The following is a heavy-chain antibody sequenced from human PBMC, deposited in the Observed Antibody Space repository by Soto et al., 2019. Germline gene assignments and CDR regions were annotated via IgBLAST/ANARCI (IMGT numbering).Heavy chain of an antibody. D-gene: IGHD3-3*01. CDR3: AREVGAIFGVVTENYYYYGMDV. CDR2: IYYSGST. J-gene: IGHJ6*02. CDR1: GGSISSGDYY. Sequence: PSETLSLTCTVSGGSISSGDYYWSRIRQPPGKGLEWIGYIYYSGSTYYNPSLKSRVTISVDTSKNQFSLKLSSVTAADTAVYYRAREVGAIFGVVTENYYYYGMDVWGQGTTVTVSS. V-gene: IGHV4-30-4*01.